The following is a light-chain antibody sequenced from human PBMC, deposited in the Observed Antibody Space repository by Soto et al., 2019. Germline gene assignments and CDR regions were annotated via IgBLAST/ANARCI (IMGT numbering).Light chain of an antibody. CDR3: CSYTSSGTYV. CDR1: SSDVGAYNY. V-gene: IGLV2-14*03. Sequence: QSALTQPASVSGSPEQSIAISCTGTSSDVGAYNYVSWYQQHPGKAPKLIISDVTNRPSGVSDRFSGSKSGNTASLTISGLQAEYETDDYCCSYTSSGTYVFGTGTKVTVL. CDR2: DVT. J-gene: IGLJ1*01.